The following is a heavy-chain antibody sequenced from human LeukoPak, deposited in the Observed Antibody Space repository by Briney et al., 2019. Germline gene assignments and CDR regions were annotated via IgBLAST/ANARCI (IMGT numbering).Heavy chain of an antibody. CDR1: GFTFSSYA. CDR2: ISYDGSNK. CDR3: TRGKGDQGWY. D-gene: IGHD2-15*01. J-gene: IGHJ4*02. Sequence: SGGSLRLSCAASGFTFSSYAMHWVRQAPGKGLEWVAVISYDGSNKYYADSVKGRFTISRDNSKNTLYLQMNSLKTEDTAVYYCTRGKGDQGWYWGQGTLVTVSS. V-gene: IGHV3-30*04.